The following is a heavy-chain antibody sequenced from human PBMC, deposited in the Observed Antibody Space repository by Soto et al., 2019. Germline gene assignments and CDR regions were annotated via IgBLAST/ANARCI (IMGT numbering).Heavy chain of an antibody. CDR1: GGSVSSANYY. Sequence: WETLSLTCTVSGGSVSSANYYWNWIRQPPGKRLEWIGYRHYSGSTNYNPSLKSRVTISVDTSKNQFSLKLSSVTAADTAVYYCASWYSGTWSNFDYWGQGILVTVSS. J-gene: IGHJ4*02. CDR2: RHYSGST. D-gene: IGHD6-13*01. CDR3: ASWYSGTWSNFDY. V-gene: IGHV4-61*01.